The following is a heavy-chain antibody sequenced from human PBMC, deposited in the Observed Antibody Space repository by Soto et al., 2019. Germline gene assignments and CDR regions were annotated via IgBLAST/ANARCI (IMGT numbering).Heavy chain of an antibody. CDR3: ARQKTYYDILTGYSSWFDP. Sequence: PSETLSLTYSVSGGYISSSSYYWGWIRKPPGKGLEWIGSIYYSGSTYYNPSLKSRVTISVDTSKNQFSLKLSSVTAADTAVYYCARQKTYYDILTGYSSWFDPWGQGTLVTVSS. J-gene: IGHJ5*02. CDR1: GGYISSSSYY. D-gene: IGHD3-9*01. CDR2: IYYSGST. V-gene: IGHV4-39*01.